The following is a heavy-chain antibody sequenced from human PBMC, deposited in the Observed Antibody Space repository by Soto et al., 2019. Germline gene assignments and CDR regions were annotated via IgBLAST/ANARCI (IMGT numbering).Heavy chain of an antibody. CDR2: ISGSGGST. D-gene: IGHD6-6*01. J-gene: IGHJ5*02. Sequence: PGGSLRLSCAASGFTFSSYAMSWVRQAPGKGLEWVSAISGSGGSTYYADSVKGRFTISRDNSKNTLYLQMNSLRAEDTAVYYCAKDLGQLAPPSNWFDPWGQGTLVTVSS. CDR1: GFTFSSYA. CDR3: AKDLGQLAPPSNWFDP. V-gene: IGHV3-23*01.